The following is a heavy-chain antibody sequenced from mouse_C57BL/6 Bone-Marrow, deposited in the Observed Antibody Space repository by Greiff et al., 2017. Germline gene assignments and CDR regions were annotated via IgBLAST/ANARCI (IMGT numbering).Heavy chain of an antibody. Sequence: EVKLMESGGDLVKPGGSLKLSCAASGFTFSSYGMSWVRQTPDKRLEWVATISSGGSYPYYPDSVKGRFTISRDNAKNTLYLQMSSLKSEDTAMYYCARRGYYYAMDYWGQGTSVTVSS. CDR3: ARRGYYYAMDY. J-gene: IGHJ4*01. CDR2: ISSGGSYP. V-gene: IGHV5-6*02. CDR1: GFTFSSYG.